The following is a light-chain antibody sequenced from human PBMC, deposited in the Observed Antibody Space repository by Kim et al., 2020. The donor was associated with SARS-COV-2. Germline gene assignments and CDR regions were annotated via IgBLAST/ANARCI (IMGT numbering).Light chain of an antibody. CDR2: DAS. CDR1: QGISNY. CDR3: QQVNSYPPT. V-gene: IGKV1-13*02. Sequence: ASVGDRVTITCRASQGISNYLAWYQQKPGKGPKVLIYDASNLESGVPSRFSGSGSGTDFTLSISSLQPEDFATYYCQQVNSYPPTFGQGTPLEIK. J-gene: IGKJ5*01.